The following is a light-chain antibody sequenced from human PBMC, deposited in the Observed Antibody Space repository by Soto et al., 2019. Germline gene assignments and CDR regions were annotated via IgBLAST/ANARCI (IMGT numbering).Light chain of an antibody. CDR3: QQYGSSGT. J-gene: IGKJ1*01. CDR2: GAS. V-gene: IGKV3-20*01. CDR1: QSLSSSF. Sequence: EIVLTQSPGTLSLSPGERAILSCRASQSLSSSFLAWYQQKPGQAPRLLIYGASNRATGIPDRFSGSGSGTDFTLTISRLEPEDFAVYYCQQYGSSGTFGQGTKVDI.